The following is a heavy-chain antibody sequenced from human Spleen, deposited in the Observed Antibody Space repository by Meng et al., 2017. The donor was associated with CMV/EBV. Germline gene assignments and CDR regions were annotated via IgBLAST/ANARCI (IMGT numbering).Heavy chain of an antibody. CDR2: INPSGGST. Sequence: ASVKVSCKASGYTFTSYYMHWVRQAPGQGLEWMGIINPSGGSTSYAQKFQGRVTMTRDTSTSTVYMELSSLRSEDTAVYYCARDPGNTVVIPSALGYFDYWGQGTPVTVSS. CDR3: ARDPGNTVVIPSALGYFDY. V-gene: IGHV1-46*01. D-gene: IGHD2-2*01. CDR1: GYTFTSYY. J-gene: IGHJ4*01.